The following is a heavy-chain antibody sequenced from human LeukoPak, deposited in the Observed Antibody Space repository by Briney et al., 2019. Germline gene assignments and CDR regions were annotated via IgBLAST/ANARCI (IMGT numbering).Heavy chain of an antibody. CDR3: ARDPADYLGYYYYMEV. J-gene: IGHJ6*03. CDR2: IYTSGST. CDR1: GGSISSGSYY. Sequence: SGTLSLTSTVSGGSISSGSYYWRWLRQPPGKGLEWIGRIYTSGSTNYNPSLKSRVTISVDTSKNQFSMMLSSVTAADTAVYYCARDPADYLGYYYYMEVWGKETTVTISS. V-gene: IGHV4-61*02. D-gene: IGHD2/OR15-2a*01.